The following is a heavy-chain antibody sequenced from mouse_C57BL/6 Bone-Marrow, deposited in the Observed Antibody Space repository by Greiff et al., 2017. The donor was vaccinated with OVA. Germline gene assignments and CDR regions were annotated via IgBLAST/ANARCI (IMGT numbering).Heavy chain of an antibody. V-gene: IGHV1-50*01. CDR1: GYTFTSYW. CDR3: ASAVFAY. CDR2: IDPSDSYT. J-gene: IGHJ3*01. Sequence: QVQLKQPGAELVKPGASVKLSCKASGYTFTSYWMQWVKQRPGPGLEWIGEIDPSDSYTNYNQKFKGKATLTVDTSSSTAYMQLSSLTSEDSAVYYCASAVFAYWGQGTLVTVSA.